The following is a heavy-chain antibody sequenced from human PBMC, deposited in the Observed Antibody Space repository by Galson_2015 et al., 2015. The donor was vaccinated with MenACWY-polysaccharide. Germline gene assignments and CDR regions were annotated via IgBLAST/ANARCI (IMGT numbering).Heavy chain of an antibody. D-gene: IGHD5-12*01. CDR2: ISTSGST. CDR3: ARVEYNGYESHLKY. Sequence: ETLSLTCTVSRGSIYSYYWTWIRQPAGKGLEWLGRISTSGSTTYNPSLESRVTMSIDTSTNQFSLRMTSATAADTALYFCARVEYNGYESHLKYWGPGILVAVSS. V-gene: IGHV4-4*07. J-gene: IGHJ4*02. CDR1: RGSIYSYY.